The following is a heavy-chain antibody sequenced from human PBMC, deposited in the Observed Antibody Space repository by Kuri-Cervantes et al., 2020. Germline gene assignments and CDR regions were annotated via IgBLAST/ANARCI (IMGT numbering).Heavy chain of an antibody. J-gene: IGHJ4*02. CDR1: GGSISSSSYY. D-gene: IGHD6-13*01. CDR2: IPYTGRT. CDR3: AIYSSSWYGVDY. Sequence: SETLSLTCTVSGGSISSSSYYWGWIRQPPGKGLGSIGIIPYTGRTCNNPSLKSRVTISVDTSKNQFSLKLSSVTAADTAVYSCAIYSSSWYGVDYWGQGTLVTVSS. V-gene: IGHV4-39*01.